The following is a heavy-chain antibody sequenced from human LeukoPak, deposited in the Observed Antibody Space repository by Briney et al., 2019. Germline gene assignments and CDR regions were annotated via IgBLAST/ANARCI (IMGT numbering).Heavy chain of an antibody. Sequence: SETLSLTCTVSGGSISDTNYYWGWVRQPPGKGLEWIGSISYTGSTYYNPSLKSRVTISVDTSKNQFSLKLSSVTAADTAVYYCARVCLFDLYYFDYWGQGTLVTVSS. CDR3: ARVCLFDLYYFDY. J-gene: IGHJ4*02. V-gene: IGHV4-39*07. CDR2: ISYTGST. CDR1: GGSISDTNYY. D-gene: IGHD5/OR15-5a*01.